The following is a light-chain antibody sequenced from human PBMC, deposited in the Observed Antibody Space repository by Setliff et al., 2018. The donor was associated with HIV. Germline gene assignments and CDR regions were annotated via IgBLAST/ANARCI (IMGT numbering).Light chain of an antibody. CDR2: DVS. V-gene: IGLV2-14*03. J-gene: IGLJ1*01. CDR3: SSCTTITTYV. Sequence: QSALAQPASVSGSPGQSITISCTGTSSDVGGYSYVSWYQQHPGKAPELVIYDVSNRPSGVSNRFSGSKSGNTASLAISGLQAEDEADYYCSSCTTITTYVFGPGTRSPS. CDR1: SSDVGGYSY.